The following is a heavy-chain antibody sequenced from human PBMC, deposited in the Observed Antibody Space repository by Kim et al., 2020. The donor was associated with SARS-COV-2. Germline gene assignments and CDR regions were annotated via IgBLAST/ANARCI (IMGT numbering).Heavy chain of an antibody. J-gene: IGHJ1*01. D-gene: IGHD6-13*01. V-gene: IGHV3-33*05. CDR3: ARPAAAGMEYLQH. CDR1: GFTFSNYD. CDR2: ISYDGSNK. Sequence: GGSLRLSCAASGFTFSNYDMFWVRQAPGKGLEWVALISYDGSNKFYAHSVNGRFTISRDNSKNTLYVQMNSLRAEDTAVYYCARPAAAGMEYLQHWGQGTLVTVSS.